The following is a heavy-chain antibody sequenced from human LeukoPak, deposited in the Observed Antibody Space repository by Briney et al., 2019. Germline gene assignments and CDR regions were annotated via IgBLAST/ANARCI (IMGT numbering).Heavy chain of an antibody. D-gene: IGHD2-2*01. CDR3: ATDPGEIVPAAKGPRGDYCYGMDV. J-gene: IGHJ6*02. CDR1: GCTLTELS. V-gene: IGHV1-24*01. Sequence: ASVKVSYKVSGCTLTELSMHWVRQAPGKGLEWMGGFDPEDGETIYAQKFQGRVTMTEDTSTDTAYMELNSLRSDDTAVYYCATDPGEIVPAAKGPRGDYCYGMDVWGQGTTVTVS. CDR2: FDPEDGET.